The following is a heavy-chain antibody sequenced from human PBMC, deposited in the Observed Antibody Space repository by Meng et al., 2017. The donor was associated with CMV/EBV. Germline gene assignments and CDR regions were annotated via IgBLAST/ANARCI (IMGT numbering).Heavy chain of an antibody. D-gene: IGHD6-13*01. J-gene: IGHJ4*02. CDR2: ISSSSSTI. V-gene: IGHV3-48*03. Sequence: GESLKISCAASGFTFSDYEMNWVRQAPGKGLEWISYISSSSSTIYYADSVKGRFTISRDNAKNSLYLQMNSLRAEDTAVYYCARALPPIATADTFDYWGQGTLVTVSS. CDR3: ARALPPIATADTFDY. CDR1: GFTFSDYE.